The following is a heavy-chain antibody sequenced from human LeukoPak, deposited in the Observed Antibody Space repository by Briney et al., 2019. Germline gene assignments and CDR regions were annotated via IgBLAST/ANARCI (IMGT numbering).Heavy chain of an antibody. V-gene: IGHV3-21*01. CDR2: ISSTGNYL. J-gene: IGHJ4*02. Sequence: GSLRLSCEASGFTFSSYSMTWVRQAPGKGLEWVSSISSTGNYLYYADSLKGRFTISRDNAKNSLYLQVNSLRAEDTALYYCARVDQRNAYNLNYFDYWGQGALVTVSS. CDR3: ARVDQRNAYNLNYFDY. D-gene: IGHD5-24*01. CDR1: GFTFSSYS.